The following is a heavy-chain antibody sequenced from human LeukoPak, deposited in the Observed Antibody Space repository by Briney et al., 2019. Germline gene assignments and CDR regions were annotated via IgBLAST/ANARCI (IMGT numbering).Heavy chain of an antibody. CDR2: ISYDGANR. CDR3: ARIPEEADYYGMDV. CDR1: GFTLSSYA. Sequence: GGSLRLSCAASGFTLSSYAMHWVRQTPGKGXXXXXVISYDGANRYYADPVKGRFTISRDISKNTLYLQMNGLRGEDTAVYYCARIPEEADYYGMDVWGKGTTVTVSS. D-gene: IGHD1-14*01. V-gene: IGHV3-30*01. J-gene: IGHJ6*04.